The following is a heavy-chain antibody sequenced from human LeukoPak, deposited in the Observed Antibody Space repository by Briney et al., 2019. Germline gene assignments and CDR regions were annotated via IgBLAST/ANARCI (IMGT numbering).Heavy chain of an antibody. CDR2: IYYSGST. V-gene: IGHV4-59*08. Sequence: PSETLSLTCTVSGGSISSYYWSWIRQPPGKGLEWIGYIYYSGSTNYNPSLKSRVTISVDTSKNQFSPKLSSVTAADTAVYYCARRAPKGAFDIWGQGTMVTVSS. J-gene: IGHJ3*02. CDR1: GGSISSYY. CDR3: ARRAPKGAFDI.